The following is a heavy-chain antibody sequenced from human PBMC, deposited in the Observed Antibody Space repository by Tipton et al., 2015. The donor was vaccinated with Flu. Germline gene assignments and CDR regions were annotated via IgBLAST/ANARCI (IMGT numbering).Heavy chain of an antibody. V-gene: IGHV3-48*03. J-gene: IGHJ3*02. CDR2: ISIDSRTK. D-gene: IGHD1-1*01. CDR3: ARDPFLGTGDAFDI. Sequence: LSLTCAASGFNLTSYEVNWVRQAPGKGLEWISYISIDSRTKYYADSVKGRFTISRDNAKKSVSLVLSSLGAEDTAVYYCARDPFLGTGDAFDIWGQGTMVAVSS. CDR1: GFNLTSYE.